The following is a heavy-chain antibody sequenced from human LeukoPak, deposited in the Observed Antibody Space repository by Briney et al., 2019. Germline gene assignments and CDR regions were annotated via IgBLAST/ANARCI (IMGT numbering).Heavy chain of an antibody. J-gene: IGHJ1*01. CDR3: AKNSGSYCSDGPCYSAKSSQH. V-gene: IGHV3-30*18. CDR1: GGSISSYY. Sequence: LSLTCTVSGGSISSYYWSWIRQPPGKGLEWLVLTSFDGNYKYYADSVKGRFTISRDNSKNTLFLQMNSLRAEDTAVYYCAKNSGSYCSDGPCYSAKSSQHGAKGPLAPVS. D-gene: IGHD2-15*01. CDR2: TSFDGNYK.